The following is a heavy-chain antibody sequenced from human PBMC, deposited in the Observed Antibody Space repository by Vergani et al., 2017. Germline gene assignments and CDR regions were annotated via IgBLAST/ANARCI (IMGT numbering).Heavy chain of an antibody. Sequence: EVQLVESGGGLVKPGGSLRLSCAASGFTFSSYSMNWVRQAPGKGLGWVSSISSSRSYIYYADSVKGRFTISRDNAKNALYQQMNSLRAEDTDVYYWARLLLLRGSGGLYYYYCSMDVWGQGTTVTVSS. CDR3: ARLLLLRGSGGLYYYYCSMDV. CDR2: ISSSRSYI. D-gene: IGHD3-10*01. J-gene: IGHJ6*02. V-gene: IGHV3-21*01. CDR1: GFTFSSYS.